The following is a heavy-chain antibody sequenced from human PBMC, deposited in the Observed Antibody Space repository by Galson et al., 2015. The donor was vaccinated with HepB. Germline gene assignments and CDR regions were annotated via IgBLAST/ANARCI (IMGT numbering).Heavy chain of an antibody. CDR2: INAGNGHT. J-gene: IGHJ4*02. CDR3: AREPWGSFDY. Sequence: SVKVSCKASGDTFPRHALHWVRQAPGQRLEGMGWINAGNGHTEYSKKFQGRFTISRDTSANTAYMELSSLRSEDTAVYYCAREPWGSFDYWGQGTLVTVSS. D-gene: IGHD3-16*01. CDR1: GDTFPRHA. V-gene: IGHV1-3*01.